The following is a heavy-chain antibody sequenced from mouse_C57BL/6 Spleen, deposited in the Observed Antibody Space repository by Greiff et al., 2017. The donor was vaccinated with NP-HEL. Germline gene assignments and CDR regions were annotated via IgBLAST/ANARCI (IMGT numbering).Heavy chain of an antibody. Sequence: QVQLQQSGAELARPGASVKLSCKASGYTFTSYGISWVKQRTGQGLEWIGEIYPRSGNTYYNEKFKGKATLTADKSSSTAYMELRSLTSEDSAVYFCASIYDGYSWFAYWGQGTLVTVSA. CDR2: IYPRSGNT. CDR1: GYTFTSYG. CDR3: ASIYDGYSWFAY. D-gene: IGHD2-3*01. V-gene: IGHV1-81*01. J-gene: IGHJ3*01.